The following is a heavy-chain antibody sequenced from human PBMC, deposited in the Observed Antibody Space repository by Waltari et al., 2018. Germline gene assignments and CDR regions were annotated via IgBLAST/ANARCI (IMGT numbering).Heavy chain of an antibody. CDR2: IKEGGVRK. CDR3: VRNRGWQQFDF. Sequence: EVQLVESGGGLVQPGGSLRLSCAASGFTLSHYWMGWVRQAPGKGLEWVAGIKEGGVRKDYVDSVKGRFTISRDNAKSTLYLQMNSLRAEDTAVFYCVRNRGWQQFDFWGQGTLVTVSS. D-gene: IGHD2-15*01. J-gene: IGHJ4*02. V-gene: IGHV3-7*01. CDR1: GFTLSHYW.